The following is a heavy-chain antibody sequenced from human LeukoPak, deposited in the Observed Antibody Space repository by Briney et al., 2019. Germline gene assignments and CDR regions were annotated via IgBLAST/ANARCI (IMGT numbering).Heavy chain of an antibody. CDR1: GYTFTDVY. D-gene: IGHD3-10*01. J-gene: IGHJ4*02. V-gene: IGHV1-2*02. Sequence: GASVKVSCKASGYTFTDVYLHWVRRAPGQGLEWMGWINPNTGGTNYLQRFQGRVTMTRDTSISTAYMDLNSLRSDDTAVYYCARGRSGGYFDYWGQGALVTVSS. CDR3: ARGRSGGYFDY. CDR2: INPNTGGT.